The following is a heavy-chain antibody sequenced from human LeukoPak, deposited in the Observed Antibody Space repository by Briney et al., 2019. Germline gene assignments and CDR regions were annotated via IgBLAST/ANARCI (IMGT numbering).Heavy chain of an antibody. CDR3: ARETVDTAMVFDY. Sequence: PGGSLRLSCLASGFTFSSYGMHWVRQAPGKGLEWVAVIWYDGSNKYYADSVKGRFTISRDNSKNTLYLQMNSLRAEDTAVYYCARETVDTAMVFDYWGQGTLVTVSS. D-gene: IGHD5-18*01. J-gene: IGHJ4*02. CDR1: GFTFSSYG. CDR2: IWYDGSNK. V-gene: IGHV3-33*08.